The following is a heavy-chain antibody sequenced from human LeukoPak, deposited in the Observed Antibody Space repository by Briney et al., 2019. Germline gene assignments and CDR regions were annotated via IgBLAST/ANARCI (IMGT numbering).Heavy chain of an antibody. D-gene: IGHD3-10*01. CDR2: VSVNGGTT. J-gene: IGHJ4*02. V-gene: IGHV3-23*01. CDR3: AKELHGSGNYAFDY. Sequence: GGSLRLSCAASGFTFSSCALSWVRQAPGKGLEWVSTVSVNGGTTYYADSVKGRFTISRDNSKNTLYLQMNSMRAEDTAVYFCAKELHGSGNYAFDYWGQGTLVTVSS. CDR1: GFTFSSCA.